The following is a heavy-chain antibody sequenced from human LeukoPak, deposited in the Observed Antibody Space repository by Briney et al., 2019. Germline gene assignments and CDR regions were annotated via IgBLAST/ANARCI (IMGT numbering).Heavy chain of an antibody. CDR1: GFTFSSYA. J-gene: IGHJ4*02. CDR3: ARDQADTYYYDSSGYYPRGIDY. CDR2: ISYDGSNK. Sequence: GGSLRLSCAASGFTFSSYAMHWVRQAPGKGLEWVAVISYDGSNKYYADSVKGRFTISRDNSKNTLYLQMNSLRAEDTAVYYCARDQADTYYYDSSGYYPRGIDYWGQGTLVTVSP. V-gene: IGHV3-30-3*01. D-gene: IGHD3-22*01.